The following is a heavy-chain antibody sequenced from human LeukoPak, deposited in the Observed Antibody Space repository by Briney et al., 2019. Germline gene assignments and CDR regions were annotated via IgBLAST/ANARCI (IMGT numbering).Heavy chain of an antibody. Sequence: WASVKVSCKASGGTFSSYAISWVRQAPGQGLEWMGGIIPIFGTANYAQKFQGRVTITTDESTSTAYMELSSLRSEDTAVYYCARGAEGNAFDIWGQGTMVIVSS. CDR1: GGTFSSYA. CDR3: ARGAEGNAFDI. J-gene: IGHJ3*02. CDR2: IIPIFGTA. D-gene: IGHD3-10*01. V-gene: IGHV1-69*05.